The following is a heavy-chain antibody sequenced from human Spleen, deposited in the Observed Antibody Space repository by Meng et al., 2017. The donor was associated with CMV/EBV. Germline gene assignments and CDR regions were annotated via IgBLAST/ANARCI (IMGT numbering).Heavy chain of an antibody. CDR2: ISAYNCNT. CDR3: ARVDSLIRGVNGVDY. V-gene: IGHV1-18*01. Sequence: ASVKVSCTASGYTFTSYGISWVRQAPGQGLEWLGWISAYNCNTNYAQKFQGRVTMTTDTSTSTAYMELRSLRSDDTAVYYCARVDSLIRGVNGVDYWGQGTLVTVSS. J-gene: IGHJ4*02. CDR1: GYTFTSYG. D-gene: IGHD3-10*01.